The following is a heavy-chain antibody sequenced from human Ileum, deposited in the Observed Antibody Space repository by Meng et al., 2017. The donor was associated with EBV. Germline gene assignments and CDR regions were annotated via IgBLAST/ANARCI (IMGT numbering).Heavy chain of an antibody. CDR3: ARRATGFDY. Sequence: VQRPQRGEGLVKPSVTLVLPGGVQGGSFRGGFRNWIRQPPGRRREMIERSIHDGNPSYDPSLKRRVTMSIDTSKNQLSLMLSAVTAAYTSVYGCARRATGFDYWGQGTLVTVSS. V-gene: IGHV4-34*12. J-gene: IGHJ4*02. CDR2: SIHDGNP. CDR1: GGSFRGGF. D-gene: IGHD1-26*01.